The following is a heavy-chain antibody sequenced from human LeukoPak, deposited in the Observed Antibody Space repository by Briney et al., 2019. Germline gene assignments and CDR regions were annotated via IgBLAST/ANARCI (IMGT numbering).Heavy chain of an antibody. J-gene: IGHJ4*02. CDR2: INAGNGNT. CDR3: ARGYYDSSGYYWFFDY. D-gene: IGHD3-22*01. Sequence: ASVKVSCKASGCTFTSYAMHWVRQAPGQRLEWMGWINAGNGNTKYSQKFQGRVTITRDTSASTAYMELSSLRSEDTAVYYCARGYYDSSGYYWFFDYWGQGTLVTVSS. V-gene: IGHV1-3*01. CDR1: GCTFTSYA.